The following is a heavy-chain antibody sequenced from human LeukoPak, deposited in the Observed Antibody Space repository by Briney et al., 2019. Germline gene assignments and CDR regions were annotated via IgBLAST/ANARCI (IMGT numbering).Heavy chain of an antibody. CDR1: GGSISSYY. CDR3: ARYRRVGNYFDY. Sequence: SETLSLTCTVSGGSISSYYWSWIRQPPGKGLEWIGYTYYSGSTNYNPSLKSRVTISVDTSKNQFSLKLSSVTAADTAVYYCARYRRVGNYFDYWGQGTLVTVSS. V-gene: IGHV4-59*01. CDR2: TYYSGST. D-gene: IGHD2-15*01. J-gene: IGHJ4*02.